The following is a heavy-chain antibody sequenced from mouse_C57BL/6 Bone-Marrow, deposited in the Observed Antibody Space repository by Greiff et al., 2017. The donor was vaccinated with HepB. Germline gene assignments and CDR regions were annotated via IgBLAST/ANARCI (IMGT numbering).Heavy chain of an antibody. CDR2: IHPNSGST. CDR1: GYTFTSYW. V-gene: IGHV1-64*01. Sequence: QVQLKQPGAELVKPGASVKLSCKASGYTFTSYWMHWVKQRPGQGLEWIGMIHPNSGSTNYNEKFKSKATLTVDKSSSTAYMQLSSLTSEDSAVYYCARGDYYGSSGAMDYWDQGTSVTVSS. J-gene: IGHJ4*01. CDR3: ARGDYYGSSGAMDY. D-gene: IGHD1-1*01.